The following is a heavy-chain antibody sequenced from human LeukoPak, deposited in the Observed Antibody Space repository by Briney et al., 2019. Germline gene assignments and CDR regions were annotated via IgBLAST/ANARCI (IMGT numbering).Heavy chain of an antibody. D-gene: IGHD6-19*01. CDR2: IYHRGTT. Sequence: PSGTLSLTCAVSGGSISSSNWWTWVRQPPGKGLEWIGEIYHRGTTNYNLSLKSRVTISVDRSKNQFSLRLTSVTAADTAVYYCARKIAVAAVWFDPWGRGTLVTVSS. V-gene: IGHV4-4*02. J-gene: IGHJ5*02. CDR1: GGSISSSNW. CDR3: ARKIAVAAVWFDP.